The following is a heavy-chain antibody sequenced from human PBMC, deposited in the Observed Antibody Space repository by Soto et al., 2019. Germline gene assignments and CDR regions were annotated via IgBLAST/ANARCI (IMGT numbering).Heavy chain of an antibody. CDR2: ISYDGSNK. Sequence: PGGSLRLSCAASGFTFSSYGMHWVRQAPGKGLEWVAVISYDGSNKYYADSVKGRFTVSRDNSKNTLNLQMSSLRVEDTAVYYCTRAAIRGELLEYWGQGTQVTVSS. V-gene: IGHV3-30*03. CDR3: TRAAIRGELLEY. CDR1: GFTFSSYG. D-gene: IGHD1-7*01. J-gene: IGHJ4*02.